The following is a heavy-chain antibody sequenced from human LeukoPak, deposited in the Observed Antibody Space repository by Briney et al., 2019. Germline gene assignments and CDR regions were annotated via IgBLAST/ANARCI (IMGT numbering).Heavy chain of an antibody. D-gene: IGHD2-15*01. CDR2: IYHSGSTT. CDR3: ARGDCSGGSCYLDY. V-gene: IGHV4-30-2*01. Sequence: SQTLSLTCVVSGGSINSGGYSWSWIRQPPGTGLEWIGNIYHSGSTTDYNPSLKSRVTISVDRSKNQFSLKLSSVTAADTAVYYCARGDCSGGSCYLDYWGQGTLVTVSS. J-gene: IGHJ4*02. CDR1: GGSINSGGYS.